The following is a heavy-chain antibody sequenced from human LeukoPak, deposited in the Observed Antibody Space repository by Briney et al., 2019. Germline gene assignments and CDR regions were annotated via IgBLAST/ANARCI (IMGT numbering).Heavy chain of an antibody. CDR1: GFTFSSYS. J-gene: IGHJ6*03. CDR3: ARAASSSSYYMDV. D-gene: IGHD6-6*01. V-gene: IGHV3-48*04. CDR2: ISSSSSTI. Sequence: GGSLRLSCAASGFTFSSYSMNWVRQAPGKGLEWVSYISSSSSTIYYADSVKGRFTISRDNAKNSLYLQMNSLRAEDTAVYYCARAASSSSYYMDVWGKGTTVTVSS.